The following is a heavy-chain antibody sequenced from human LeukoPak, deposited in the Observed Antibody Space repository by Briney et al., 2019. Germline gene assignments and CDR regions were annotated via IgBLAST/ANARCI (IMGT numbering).Heavy chain of an antibody. D-gene: IGHD3-10*01. CDR2: IIPIFGTA. CDR3: ARPSVYGSGSYWYY. CDR1: GYTFTGYY. Sequence: GASVKVSCKASGYTFTGYYMHWVRQAPGQGLEWMGGIIPIFGTANYAQKFQGRVTITADESTSTAYMELSSLRSEDTAVYYCARPSVYGSGSYWYYWGQGTLVTVSS. J-gene: IGHJ4*02. V-gene: IGHV1-69*13.